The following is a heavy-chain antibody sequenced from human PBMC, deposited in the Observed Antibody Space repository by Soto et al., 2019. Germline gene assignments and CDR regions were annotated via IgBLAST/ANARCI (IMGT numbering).Heavy chain of an antibody. CDR2: IYYSGST. V-gene: IGHV4-39*01. Sequence: QLQLQESGPGLVKPSETLSLTCTVSGGSISSSSYYWGWIRQPPGKGLEWIGSIYYSGSTYYNPSLKSRVTISVDTSTNQYSLKLSSVTAADTAVYYCARGVFPAGIDYWGQGTLVAVSS. J-gene: IGHJ4*02. CDR1: GGSISSSSYY. D-gene: IGHD6-13*01. CDR3: ARGVFPAGIDY.